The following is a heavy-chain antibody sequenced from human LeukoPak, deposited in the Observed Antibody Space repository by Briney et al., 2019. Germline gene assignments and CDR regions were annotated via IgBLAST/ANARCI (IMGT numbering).Heavy chain of an antibody. Sequence: GGSLRLSCAASGFTFSSHSMNWVRQAPGKGLEWVSSITTISSYIYYADSVKGRFTISRDNAKNSLYLQMNSLRAEDTAVYYCARDPDYYDSSGYYYYWGQGTLVTVSS. CDR2: ITTISSYI. D-gene: IGHD3-22*01. CDR3: ARDPDYYDSSGYYYY. V-gene: IGHV3-21*01. CDR1: GFTFSSHS. J-gene: IGHJ4*02.